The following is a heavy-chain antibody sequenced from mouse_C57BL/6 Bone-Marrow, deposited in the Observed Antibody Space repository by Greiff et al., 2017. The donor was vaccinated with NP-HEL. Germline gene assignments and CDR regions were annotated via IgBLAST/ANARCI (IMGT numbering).Heavy chain of an antibody. CDR2: ISYDGSN. Sequence: EVQLQESGPGLVKPSQSLSLTCSVTGYSITSGYYWNWIRQFPGNKLEWMGYISYDGSNNYNPSLKNRISITRDTSKNQFFLKLNYVTTEDTATYYCARRENGYYVSWFAYWGQGTLVTVSA. D-gene: IGHD2-3*01. J-gene: IGHJ3*01. V-gene: IGHV3-6*01. CDR1: GYSITSGYY. CDR3: ARRENGYYVSWFAY.